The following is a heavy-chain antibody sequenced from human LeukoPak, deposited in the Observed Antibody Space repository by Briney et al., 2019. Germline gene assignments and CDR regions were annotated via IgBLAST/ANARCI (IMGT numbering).Heavy chain of an antibody. Sequence: GGSLRLSCAASGFTFSDYYMSWIRQAPGKGLEWVSDLSGSGDSKFYADSVKGRFTISRDNAEKSLYLQVSSLRAEDTAVYYCARRAYSNHFFDYWGQGTLVTVSS. V-gene: IGHV3-11*01. CDR3: ARRAYSNHFFDY. D-gene: IGHD4-11*01. CDR1: GFTFSDYY. CDR2: LSGSGDSK. J-gene: IGHJ4*02.